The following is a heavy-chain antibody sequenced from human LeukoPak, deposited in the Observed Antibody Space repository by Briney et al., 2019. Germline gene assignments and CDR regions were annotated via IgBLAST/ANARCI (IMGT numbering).Heavy chain of an antibody. CDR2: INPNSGDT. CDR1: GYTFAGYY. CDR3: ARAVAAIVNWFDP. V-gene: IGHV1-2*02. D-gene: IGHD6-13*01. J-gene: IGHJ5*02. Sequence: ASVKVSCKASGYTFAGYYMHWVRQAPGQGLEWMGWINPNSGDTNNAQKFQGRVTMTSDTSISTAYMELSSLTSDDMAVYYCARAVAAIVNWFDPWGQGTLVTVSS.